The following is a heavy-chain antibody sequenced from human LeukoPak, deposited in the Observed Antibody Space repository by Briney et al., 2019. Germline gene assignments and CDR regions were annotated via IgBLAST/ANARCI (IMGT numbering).Heavy chain of an antibody. J-gene: IGHJ4*02. CDR1: GGSFSGYY. CDR2: INHSGSS. Sequence: SENLSLTCAVYGGSFSGYYWSWIRQPPGKGLEWIGEINHSGSSNYNPSLKSRVTISVDTSKNQFSLKLSSVTAADTAVYYCARGADYGSGSLESGYWGQGTLVT. CDR3: ARGADYGSGSLESGY. D-gene: IGHD3-10*01. V-gene: IGHV4-34*01.